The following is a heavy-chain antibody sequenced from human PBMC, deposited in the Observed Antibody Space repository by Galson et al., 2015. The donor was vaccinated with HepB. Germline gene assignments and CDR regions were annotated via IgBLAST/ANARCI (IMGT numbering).Heavy chain of an antibody. CDR1: GFTFSSYG. J-gene: IGHJ3*02. D-gene: IGHD3-10*01. V-gene: IGHV3-30*02. CDR2: IRYDGSNK. Sequence: SLRLSCAASGFTFSSYGMHWVRQAPGKGLEWVAFIRYDGSNKYYADSVKGRFTISRDNSKNTLYLQMNSLRAEDTAVYYCAKGGIYYGAAFGADDAFDIWGQGTMVTVSS. CDR3: AKGGIYYGAAFGADDAFDI.